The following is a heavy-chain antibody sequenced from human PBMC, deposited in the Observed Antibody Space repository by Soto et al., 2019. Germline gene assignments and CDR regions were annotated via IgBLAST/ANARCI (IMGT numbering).Heavy chain of an antibody. Sequence: SETLSLTCTVSGGSISSYYWSWIRQPPGKGLEWIGYIYYSGSTNYNLSLKSRVTISVDTSKNQFSLKLSSVTAADTAVYYCARTTRGGIDYWGQGTLVTVSS. D-gene: IGHD3-16*01. CDR2: IYYSGST. V-gene: IGHV4-59*01. J-gene: IGHJ4*02. CDR1: GGSISSYY. CDR3: ARTTRGGIDY.